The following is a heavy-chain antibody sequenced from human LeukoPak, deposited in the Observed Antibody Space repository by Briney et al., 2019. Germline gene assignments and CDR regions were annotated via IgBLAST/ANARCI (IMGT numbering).Heavy chain of an antibody. Sequence: SETLSFTCAVHGGSFRGYYWSWIRQPPGKGLKWIGAINHSGGTNYTPSLKSRVSISVDTCKNQFSLKLSSVTAADTAVYYCARRGLWSGYYCFDYWGPGTMVTVSS. CDR2: INHSGGT. CDR1: GGSFRGYY. V-gene: IGHV4-34*01. J-gene: IGHJ4*02. CDR3: ARRGLWSGYYCFDY. D-gene: IGHD3-3*01.